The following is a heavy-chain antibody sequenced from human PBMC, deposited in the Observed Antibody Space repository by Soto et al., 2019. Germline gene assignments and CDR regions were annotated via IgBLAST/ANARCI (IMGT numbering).Heavy chain of an antibody. CDR1: GGTFSSYA. CDR2: IIPIFGTA. CDR3: ARATSVAGTYYYYGMDV. D-gene: IGHD6-19*01. Sequence: SVKVSCKASGGTFSSYAISWVRQAPGQGLEWMGGIIPIFGTANYAQKFQGRVTITADKSTSTAYMELSSLRSEDTAVYYCARATSVAGTYYYYGMDVWGQGTTVTVSS. V-gene: IGHV1-69*06. J-gene: IGHJ6*02.